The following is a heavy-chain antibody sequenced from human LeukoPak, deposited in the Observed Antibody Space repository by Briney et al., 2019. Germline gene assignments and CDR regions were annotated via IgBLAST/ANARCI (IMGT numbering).Heavy chain of an antibody. CDR3: AKAITTAGHCPNGVCYDFDY. CDR1: GFTFSSYA. Sequence: GGSLRLSCAASGFTFSSYAMSWVRQAPGKGLEWVSAISGSGGSTYYADSVKGRFTISRDNSKNTVYLQVNSLRAEDTAVYYCAKAITTAGHCPNGVCYDFDYWGQGTLVTVSS. J-gene: IGHJ4*02. CDR2: ISGSGGST. V-gene: IGHV3-23*01. D-gene: IGHD2-8*01.